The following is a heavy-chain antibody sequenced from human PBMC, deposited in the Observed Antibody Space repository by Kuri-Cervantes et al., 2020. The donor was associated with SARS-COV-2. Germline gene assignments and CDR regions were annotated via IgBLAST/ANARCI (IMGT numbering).Heavy chain of an antibody. CDR3: AKVRGYCSSTSCQEALPYYYYGMDV. CDR2: IYYSGST. J-gene: IGHJ6*02. V-gene: IGHV4-39*02. CDR1: GGSISSYY. D-gene: IGHD2-2*01. Sequence: SETLSLTCTVSGGSISSYYWGWIRQPPGKGLEWIGSIYYSGSTYYNPSLKSRVTISVDTSKNQFSLKLSSVTAADTAVYYCAKVRGYCSSTSCQEALPYYYYGMDVWGQGTTVTVSS.